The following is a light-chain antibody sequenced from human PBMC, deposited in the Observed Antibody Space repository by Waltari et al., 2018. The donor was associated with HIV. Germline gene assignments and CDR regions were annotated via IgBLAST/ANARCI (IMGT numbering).Light chain of an antibody. CDR3: QVWETSSDLRLWV. CDR1: AIGSKR. V-gene: IGLV3-21*02. CDR2: DDS. J-gene: IGLJ3*02. Sequence: SYVLTQSPSVSVAPGQTARITCGAHAIGSKRVQWYQQKPGHAPVPLVYDDSDRPSGIPERFSGSNSGNAATLTISRVEVGDEADYFCQVWETSSDLRLWVFGGGSRLTVL.